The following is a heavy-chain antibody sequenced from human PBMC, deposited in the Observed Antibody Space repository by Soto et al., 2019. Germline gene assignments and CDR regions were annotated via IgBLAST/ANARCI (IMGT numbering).Heavy chain of an antibody. CDR1: GGTFSSYA. Sequence: QVQLVQSGAEVKKPGSSVKVSCKASGGTFSSYAISWVRQAPGQGLEWMGGIIPIFGTADYAQKFQGRVTITADESTSTAYVELGSLRSEDTAVYYCASHSGSSPEGRYYSGMDVWGQGTTVTVSS. D-gene: IGHD1-26*01. V-gene: IGHV1-69*12. CDR2: IIPIFGTA. CDR3: ASHSGSSPEGRYYSGMDV. J-gene: IGHJ6*02.